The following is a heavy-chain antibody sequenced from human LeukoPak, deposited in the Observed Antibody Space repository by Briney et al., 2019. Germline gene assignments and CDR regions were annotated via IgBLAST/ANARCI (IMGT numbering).Heavy chain of an antibody. J-gene: IGHJ4*02. D-gene: IGHD1-26*01. Sequence: GESLKISCWDSGSSFTSYWIGWVRQMPGKGLEWMGIIYPGDSDIRYSPSFRGQVTISADKSISTAYLQWSSLRASDTAIYYCARHLLTPGGSYYFDVWGQGTLVTVSS. V-gene: IGHV5-51*01. CDR1: GSSFTSYW. CDR3: ARHLLTPGGSYYFDV. CDR2: IYPGDSDI.